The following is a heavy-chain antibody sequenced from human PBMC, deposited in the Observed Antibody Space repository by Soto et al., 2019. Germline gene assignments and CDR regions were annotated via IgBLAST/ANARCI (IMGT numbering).Heavy chain of an antibody. J-gene: IGHJ3*02. D-gene: IGHD5-18*01. Sequence: PGGSLRLSCAASGFTFSGSAMHWVRQASGKGLEWVGRIRSKANSYATAYAASVKGRFTISRDDSKNTAYLQMNSLKTEDTAVYYCSMSYGPTGGIVDIWGQGTMVTVSS. CDR1: GFTFSGSA. CDR3: SMSYGPTGGIVDI. V-gene: IGHV3-73*01. CDR2: IRSKANSYAT.